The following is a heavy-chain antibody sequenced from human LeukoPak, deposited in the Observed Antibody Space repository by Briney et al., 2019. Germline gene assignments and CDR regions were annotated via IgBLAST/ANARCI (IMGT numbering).Heavy chain of an antibody. CDR3: ARAPAVSGFHFDY. V-gene: IGHV4-31*03. D-gene: IGHD5-12*01. CDR1: GGSISSGGYY. J-gene: IGHJ4*02. Sequence: PSETLSLTCTVSGGSISSGGYYWSWIRQHPGKGPEWIGYIYYSGSTYYNPSLKSRITMSVDTSKKQSSLKLSSVTAADTAVYYCARAPAVSGFHFDYWGQGTLVTVSS. CDR2: IYYSGST.